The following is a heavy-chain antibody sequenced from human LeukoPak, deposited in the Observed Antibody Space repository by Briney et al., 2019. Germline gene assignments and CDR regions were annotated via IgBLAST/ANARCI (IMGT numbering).Heavy chain of an antibody. J-gene: IGHJ4*02. Sequence: GRSLRLSCAASGFTFSSYGMHWVRQAPGKGLEWVAVISYDGSNKYYADSVRGRFTISRDNSKNTLYLQMNSLGAEDTAVYYCARTGVDQLLPFDYWGQGTLVTVSS. V-gene: IGHV3-30*03. CDR3: ARTGVDQLLPFDY. D-gene: IGHD2-2*01. CDR2: ISYDGSNK. CDR1: GFTFSSYG.